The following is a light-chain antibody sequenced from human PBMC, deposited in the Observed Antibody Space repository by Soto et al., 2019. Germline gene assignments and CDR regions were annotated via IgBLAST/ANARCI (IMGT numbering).Light chain of an antibody. J-gene: IGLJ2*01. CDR2: RNN. CDR3: AAWDNSLGGHEL. CDR1: NSNIGRNY. Sequence: QSVLTQPPSVSATPGQRVTISCSGSNSNIGRNYVYWYRQLPGTAPKLLIYRNNQRPSGVPDRFSASKSGTSASLAISGLRSEDEADYYCAAWDNSLGGHELFGGGTKLTVL. V-gene: IGLV1-47*01.